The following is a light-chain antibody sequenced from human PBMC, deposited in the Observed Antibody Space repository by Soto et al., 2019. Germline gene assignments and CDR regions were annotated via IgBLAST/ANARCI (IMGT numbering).Light chain of an antibody. V-gene: IGKV1-33*01. J-gene: IGKJ2*01. CDR2: DAS. CDR3: QQYDNRYT. Sequence: DIQMTQSPSSLYASVGDRVTITCQASQDISNYLNWYQQKPGKAPKLLIYDASNLETGVPSRFSGSGSGTDFTFTISSLQPEDIATYYCQQYDNRYTFGQGTKLEIK. CDR1: QDISNY.